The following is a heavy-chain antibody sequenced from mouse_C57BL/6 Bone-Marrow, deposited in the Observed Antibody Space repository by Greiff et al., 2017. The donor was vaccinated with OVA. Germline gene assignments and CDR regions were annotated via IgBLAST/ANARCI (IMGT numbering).Heavy chain of an antibody. V-gene: IGHV5-4*03. J-gene: IGHJ2*01. CDR1: GFTFSSYA. Sequence: EVMLVESGGGLVKPGGSLKLSCAASGFTFSSYAMSWVRQTPEKRLEWVATISDGGSYTYYPDNVKGRFTISRDNAKNNLYLQMSHLKSEDTAMYYCARWYYYGSSYFDYWGQGTTLTVSS. D-gene: IGHD1-1*01. CDR3: ARWYYYGSSYFDY. CDR2: ISDGGSYT.